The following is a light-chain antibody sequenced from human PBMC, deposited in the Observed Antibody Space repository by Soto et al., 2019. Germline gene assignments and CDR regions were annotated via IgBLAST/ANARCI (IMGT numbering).Light chain of an antibody. J-gene: IGKJ1*01. Sequence: DIQMTQSTSTLSASVGDRVTITCRASQSISSWLAWYQQKPGKAPKLLVYKASSLESGVPSRFSGSGSGTEFTLTIRSLQADDFASYYCQQYNRYWTFGQGTKVEIK. CDR2: KAS. V-gene: IGKV1-5*03. CDR3: QQYNRYWT. CDR1: QSISSW.